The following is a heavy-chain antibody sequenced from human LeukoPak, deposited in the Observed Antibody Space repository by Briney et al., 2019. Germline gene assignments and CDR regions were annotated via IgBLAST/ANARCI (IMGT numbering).Heavy chain of an antibody. CDR3: ARDGAVVPAVPEYFQH. J-gene: IGHJ1*01. D-gene: IGHD2-2*01. CDR2: IYYSGST. V-gene: IGHV4-59*01. Sequence: KPSETLSLTCTGSGGSISSYYWSWIRQPPGKGLEWIGYIYYSGSTNYNPSLKSRVTISVDTSKNQFSLKLSSVTAADTAVYYCARDGAVVPAVPEYFQHWGQGTLVTVSS. CDR1: GGSISSYY.